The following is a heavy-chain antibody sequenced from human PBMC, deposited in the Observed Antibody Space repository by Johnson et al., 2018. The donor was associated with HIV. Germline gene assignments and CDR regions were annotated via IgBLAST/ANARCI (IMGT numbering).Heavy chain of an antibody. CDR1: GFMFKDYG. J-gene: IGHJ3*02. CDR3: ASGRSYYLGGAFDI. CDR2: ITWNGGTT. Sequence: VQLLESGGGVVRPGGSLRLSCAASGFMFKDYGVSWVRLAPGKGLEWVSDITWNGGTTGYADSVKGRFTISRDNAKNSLYLQMNSLRAEDTAVYYCASGRSYYLGGAFDIWGQGTMVTVSS. D-gene: IGHD1-26*01. V-gene: IGHV3-20*04.